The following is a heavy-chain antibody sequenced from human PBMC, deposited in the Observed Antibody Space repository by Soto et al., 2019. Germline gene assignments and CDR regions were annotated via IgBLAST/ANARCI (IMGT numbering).Heavy chain of an antibody. CDR1: GGSISSGGYS. CDR2: IYHGST. D-gene: IGHD6-19*01. Sequence: QLQLQESGSGLVKPSQTLSLTCAVSGGSISSGGYSWSWIRQPPGKGLEWSGYIYHGSTYYNPSLESRVTVSVDRAKNQFSRKVSSVTAADTAVYYCARAGGLGAVAVDYWGQGTLVTVSS. CDR3: ARAGGLGAVAVDY. V-gene: IGHV4-30-2*01. J-gene: IGHJ4*02.